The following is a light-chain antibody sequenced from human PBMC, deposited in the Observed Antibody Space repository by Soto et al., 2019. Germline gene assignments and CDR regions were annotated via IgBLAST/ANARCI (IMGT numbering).Light chain of an antibody. CDR3: QQYNDWPPIT. Sequence: VMTQSPATLSLSPGERATLSCRASQSVSSDLAWYQQKPGQAPRLLIYGASTRATDIPARFSGGGSGTEVTLTISNLQSEDFGIYYCQQYNDWPPITFGPGTKVDIK. J-gene: IGKJ3*01. CDR1: QSVSSD. CDR2: GAS. V-gene: IGKV3-15*01.